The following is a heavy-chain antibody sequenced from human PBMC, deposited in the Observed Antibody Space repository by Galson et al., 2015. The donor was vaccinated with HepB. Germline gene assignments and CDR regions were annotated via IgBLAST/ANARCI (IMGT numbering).Heavy chain of an antibody. Sequence: SLRLSCAASGFTFSSHWMSWIRQAPGKGLERVANIDDGGSRKYYLDSLKGRFTVSRDNAKNSQYPQMNSLRDEDTAVYYCARGSTGTFDYWGQGTLVTVSS. D-gene: IGHD2-8*02. CDR1: GFTFSSHW. J-gene: IGHJ4*02. V-gene: IGHV3-7*01. CDR3: ARGSTGTFDY. CDR2: IDDGGSRK.